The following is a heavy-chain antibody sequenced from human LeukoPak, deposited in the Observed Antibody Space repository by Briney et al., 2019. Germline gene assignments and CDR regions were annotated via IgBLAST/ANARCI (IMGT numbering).Heavy chain of an antibody. J-gene: IGHJ6*03. D-gene: IGHD2-21*02. CDR3: ARPNTLNTAYYYMDV. Sequence: SETLSLTCAVYGGSFSGYYWSWIRQPPGKGLEWIGEINHSGSTNYNPSLKSRVIILVDTSKAQFSLKLSSVTAADTAVYYCARPNTLNTAYYYMDVWGKGTTVTVSS. CDR1: GGSFSGYY. V-gene: IGHV4-34*01. CDR2: INHSGST.